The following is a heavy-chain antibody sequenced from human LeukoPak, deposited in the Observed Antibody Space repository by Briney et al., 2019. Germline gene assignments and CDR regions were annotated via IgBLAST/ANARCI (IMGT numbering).Heavy chain of an antibody. D-gene: IGHD3-10*01. J-gene: IGHJ4*02. CDR2: IYYSGST. CDR1: GESISGFY. CDR3: ARGRFGEVASGDF. V-gene: IGHV4-59*01. Sequence: SETLSLTCTVSGESISGFYWTWIRQPPGKGLEWIGYIYYSGSTNYNPSLKSRVTISVDTSKNQFSLKLSSVTAADTAVYYCARGRFGEVASGDFWGQGTQVTVSS.